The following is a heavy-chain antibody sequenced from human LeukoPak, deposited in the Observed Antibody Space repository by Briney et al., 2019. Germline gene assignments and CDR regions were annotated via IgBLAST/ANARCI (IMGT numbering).Heavy chain of an antibody. V-gene: IGHV4-39*01. CDR2: IYNSGTT. Sequence: SEALSLTCTVSGDSISSTSYYWDWIRQPPGKGLEWIGSIYNSGTTYYNPSLKSRVTISVDTSKNQFSLKVSSVTAADTAVYYCASRVYGLGSFNYWGQGTLVTVSS. J-gene: IGHJ4*01. CDR1: GDSISSTSYY. D-gene: IGHD3-10*01. CDR3: ASRVYGLGSFNY.